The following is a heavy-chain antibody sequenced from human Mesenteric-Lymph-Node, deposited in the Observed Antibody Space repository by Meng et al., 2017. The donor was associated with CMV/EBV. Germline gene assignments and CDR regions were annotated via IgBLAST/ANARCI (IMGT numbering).Heavy chain of an antibody. Sequence: GSLRLSCTVSGGSISSYYWSWIRQPPGKGLEWIGYIYYSGSTNYNPSLKSRVTISVDTSKNQFSLKLSSVTAADTAVYYCARAGYCSSTSCYTLFDYWGQGSLVTVSS. D-gene: IGHD2-2*02. V-gene: IGHV4-59*01. J-gene: IGHJ4*02. CDR1: GGSISSYY. CDR2: IYYSGST. CDR3: ARAGYCSSTSCYTLFDY.